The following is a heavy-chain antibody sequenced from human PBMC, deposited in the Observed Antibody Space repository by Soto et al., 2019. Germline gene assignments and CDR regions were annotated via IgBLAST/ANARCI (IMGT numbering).Heavy chain of an antibody. CDR3: ARAWDY. CDR2: ISYSGHT. J-gene: IGHJ4*02. V-gene: IGHV4-30-4*01. Sequence: SETLSLTCTVSGGSISSGEYQWSWIRQSPGKGLEWIGFISYSGHTYYNPSLKSRVSISLDASNNQFSLKLTSVTAADTAVYYCARAWDYWGQGTLVTVSS. CDR1: GGSISSGEYQ.